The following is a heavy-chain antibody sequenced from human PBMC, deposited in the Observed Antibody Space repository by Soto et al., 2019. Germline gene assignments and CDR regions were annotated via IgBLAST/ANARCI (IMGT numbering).Heavy chain of an antibody. CDR2: IYYSGST. CDR3: AMIEADRSSGRPGGY. J-gene: IGHJ4*02. D-gene: IGHD6-13*01. V-gene: IGHV4-39*01. Sequence: SETLSLTCTVSGGSISSSSYYWGWIRQPPGKGLEWIGSIYYSGSTYYNPSLKSRVTISVDTSKNQFSLKLSSVTAADTAVYYCAMIEADRSSGRPGGYWGQGTLVTVSS. CDR1: GGSISSSSYY.